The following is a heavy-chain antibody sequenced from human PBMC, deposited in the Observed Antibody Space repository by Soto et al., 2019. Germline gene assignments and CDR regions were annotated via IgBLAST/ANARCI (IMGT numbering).Heavy chain of an antibody. D-gene: IGHD3-22*01. J-gene: IGHJ3*02. CDR3: ASSWGYYDSSGYYYFYAFDI. Sequence: QLQLQESGPGLVKPSETLFLTCTVSGGSISSSSYYWGWIRQPPGKGLEWIGSIYYSGSTYYNPSLKSRVTISVDTSKNQFALKLSSVTAADTAVYYCASSWGYYDSSGYYYFYAFDIWGQGTMVTVSS. V-gene: IGHV4-39*01. CDR2: IYYSGST. CDR1: GGSISSSSYY.